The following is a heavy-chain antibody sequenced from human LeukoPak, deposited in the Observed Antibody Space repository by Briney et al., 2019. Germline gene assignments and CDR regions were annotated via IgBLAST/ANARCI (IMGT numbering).Heavy chain of an antibody. V-gene: IGHV3-30-3*02. CDR2: ISFDGSNK. CDR3: AKREGGSGSYRLYYFDY. CDR1: GFTFSGYT. J-gene: IGHJ4*02. Sequence: GTSLRLSCAVSGFTFSGYTMHWVRQAPGQGLEWVAVISFDGSNKYYGDSVKGRFTISRDNSKNTLYLQMDSLRAEDTAVYYCAKREGGSGSYRLYYFDYWGQGTLVTVSA. D-gene: IGHD3-10*01.